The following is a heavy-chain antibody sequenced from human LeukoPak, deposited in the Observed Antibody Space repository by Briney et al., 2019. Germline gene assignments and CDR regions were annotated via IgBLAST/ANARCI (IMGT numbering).Heavy chain of an antibody. D-gene: IGHD2-2*01. V-gene: IGHV1-69*06. CDR1: GGTFSSHV. Sequence: ASVKVSCKTSGGTFSSHVISWVRQAPGQGLEWMGGIIPIFGTANYAQKFQGRVTITADKFTNKVYMELSSLKSDDTAIYFCARVNGYCSSISCFLDYWGQGTLVTVSS. CDR2: IIPIFGTA. J-gene: IGHJ4*02. CDR3: ARVNGYCSSISCFLDY.